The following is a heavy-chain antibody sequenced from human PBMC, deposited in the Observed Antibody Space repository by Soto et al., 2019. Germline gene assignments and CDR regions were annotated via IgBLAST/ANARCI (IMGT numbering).Heavy chain of an antibody. CDR1: GFTFSSYA. CDR3: ATFGYSGYESSYRYYYYGMDV. CDR2: ISGSGGST. D-gene: IGHD5-12*01. V-gene: IGHV3-23*01. Sequence: GGSLRLSCAASGFTFSSYAMSWVRQAPGKGLEWVSAISGSGGSTYYADSVKGRFTISRDNSKNTLYLQMNSLRAEDTAVYYCATFGYSGYESSYRYYYYGMDVWGQGTTVTVSS. J-gene: IGHJ6*02.